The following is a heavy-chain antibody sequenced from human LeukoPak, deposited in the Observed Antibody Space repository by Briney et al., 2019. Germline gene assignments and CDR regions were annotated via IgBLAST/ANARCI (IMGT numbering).Heavy chain of an antibody. Sequence: SVKVSCKASGFTFSSSAVQWVRQARGQRLEWIGWIVVGSGNTNYAQRFQERVTITRDMSTSTAYMELSSLRAEDTAVYYCARGRLEGYSYGYIYWGQGTLVTVSS. CDR1: GFTFSSSA. CDR2: IVVGSGNT. J-gene: IGHJ4*02. CDR3: ARGRLEGYSYGYIY. D-gene: IGHD5-18*01. V-gene: IGHV1-58*01.